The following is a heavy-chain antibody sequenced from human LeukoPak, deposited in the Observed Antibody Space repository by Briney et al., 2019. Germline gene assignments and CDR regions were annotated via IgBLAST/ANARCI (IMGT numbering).Heavy chain of an antibody. J-gene: IGHJ5*02. D-gene: IGHD2-2*01. Sequence: PSETLSLTCAVYGWSFNDYYWNWIRQPPGKGLEWIGEIIHRGSTNYNPSLKSRVTISVDTSKNQFSLELTSVTAADTAVYYCARGQVPSARGHNWFDPWGQGTLVTVSS. CDR1: GWSFNDYY. V-gene: IGHV4-34*01. CDR3: ARGQVPSARGHNWFDP. CDR2: IIHRGST.